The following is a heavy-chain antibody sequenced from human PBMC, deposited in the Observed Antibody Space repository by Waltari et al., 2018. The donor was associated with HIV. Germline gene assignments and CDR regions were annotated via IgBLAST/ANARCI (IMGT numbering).Heavy chain of an antibody. J-gene: IGHJ3*01. Sequence: QVQLVQSGAEVKKPGASVKVSCKASITIVNDSYLHWLRQAPGQGLEWMGWVNPKDGGTKIAQQFQGRVTMIRDTSSGTDYMELNSLRSDDTAVYYCAREPFYGLGSYYRDAFDLWGQGTKVTVSS. CDR1: ITIVNDSY. CDR3: AREPFYGLGSYYRDAFDL. CDR2: VNPKDGGT. D-gene: IGHD3-10*01. V-gene: IGHV1-2*02.